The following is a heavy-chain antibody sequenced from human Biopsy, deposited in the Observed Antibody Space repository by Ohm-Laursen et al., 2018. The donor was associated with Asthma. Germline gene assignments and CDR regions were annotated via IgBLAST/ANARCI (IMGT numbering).Heavy chain of an antibody. Sequence: SSLRLSCAAPGFTFSSYGMDWVRQAPGKGLEWVAVISYDGNHKFYEDSVKGRFTISRDNSKNTLYLQMNSLRTEDTAVYYCAKRRGYSGHDNDYWGQGTLVIVSS. CDR2: ISYDGNHK. J-gene: IGHJ4*02. V-gene: IGHV3-30*18. D-gene: IGHD5-12*01. CDR1: GFTFSSYG. CDR3: AKRRGYSGHDNDY.